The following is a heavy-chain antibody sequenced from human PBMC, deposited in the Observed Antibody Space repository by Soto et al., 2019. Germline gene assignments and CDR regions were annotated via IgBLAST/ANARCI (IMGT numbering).Heavy chain of an antibody. CDR1: GFTFSTYA. J-gene: IGHJ6*02. CDR2: ISGSGGTT. D-gene: IGHD2-2*01. V-gene: IGHV3-23*01. CDR3: AKPQGTSSTLYYYYGLDV. Sequence: EVQLLESGGGLVQPGGSLRLSCAASGFTFSTYAMTWVRQAPGKGLEWVSAISGSGGTTYYADSVKGRFTISRDNSKNTLYLQMIGLGAEDTAVYYCAKPQGTSSTLYYYYGLDVWGQGTTVTVSS.